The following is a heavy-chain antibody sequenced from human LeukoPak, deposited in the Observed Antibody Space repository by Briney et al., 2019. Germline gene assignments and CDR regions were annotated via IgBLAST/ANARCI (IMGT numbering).Heavy chain of an antibody. V-gene: IGHV1-2*02. CDR2: INPNGGGT. D-gene: IGHD1-26*01. CDR1: GYTFTGYD. CDR3: ASVGLKYNYFDY. Sequence: ASVKVSCKASGYTFTGYDMHWVRQAPGQGLEWMGWINPNGGGTHYAQKFQGRLTVTRDTSISTAYMELSKLRSDDTALYCCASVGLKYNYFDYWGQGTLVSVSS. J-gene: IGHJ4*02.